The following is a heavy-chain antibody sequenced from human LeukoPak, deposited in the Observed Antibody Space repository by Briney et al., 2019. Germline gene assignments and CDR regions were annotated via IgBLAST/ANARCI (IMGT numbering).Heavy chain of an antibody. CDR3: AATYCGGDCLFFDX. Sequence: GGSLRLSCAASGFTFSSYGMRWVRQAPGKGLEWVAFIRYDGSNKYYADSVKGRFTISRDNSKNTLYLQMNSLRAEDTAVYYCAATYCGGDCLFFDXXXQGTLVTVSS. D-gene: IGHD2-21*02. V-gene: IGHV3-30*02. J-gene: IGHJ4*02. CDR1: GFTFSSYG. CDR2: IRYDGSNK.